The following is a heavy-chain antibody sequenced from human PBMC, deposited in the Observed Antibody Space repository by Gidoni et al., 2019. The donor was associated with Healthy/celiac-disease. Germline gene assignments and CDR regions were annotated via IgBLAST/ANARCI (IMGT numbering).Heavy chain of an antibody. CDR3: ARDRLGGTGTLYYYYYYMDV. J-gene: IGHJ6*03. CDR2: IWYDGSNK. V-gene: IGHV3-33*01. Sequence: QVQLVESGGGVVQPGRSLSLPLAASGFPFRSSGLHWVRQAPGKGVEWVAVIWYDGSNKYYADAVKGRFTISRDNSKNTLYLQMNSLRAEDTAVYYCARDRLGGTGTLYYYYYYMDVWGKGTTVTVSS. CDR1: GFPFRSSG. D-gene: IGHD1-7*01.